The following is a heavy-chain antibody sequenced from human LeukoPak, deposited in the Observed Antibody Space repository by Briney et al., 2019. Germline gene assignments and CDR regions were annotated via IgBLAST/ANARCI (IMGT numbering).Heavy chain of an antibody. V-gene: IGHV3-74*01. J-gene: IGHJ4*02. CDR1: GFTFANTW. CDR3: AIGGTYGSGS. Sequence: GGSLRLSCAASGFTFANTWMHWVRQAPGKGLVWVSLINNDGSTTNYADSVKGRFTISRDNAKNTVYLQMNGLRAEDTAVYYCAIGGTYGSGSWGQGTLVTVSS. CDR2: INNDGSTT. D-gene: IGHD3-10*01.